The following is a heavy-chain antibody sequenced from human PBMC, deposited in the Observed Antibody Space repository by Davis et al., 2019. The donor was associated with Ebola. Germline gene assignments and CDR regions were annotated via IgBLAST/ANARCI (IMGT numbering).Heavy chain of an antibody. CDR2: ITSSSSTI. CDR1: GFTFYSYD. CDR3: ASNTLSGDYVDY. V-gene: IGHV3-48*02. Sequence: GGSLRLSCTASGFTFYSYDMNWVRQAPGKGLEWVSYITSSSSTIYYADSVKGRFTISRDNAKNSLYLQMNSLRDEDTAVYYCASNTLSGDYVDYWGQGTLVTVSS. J-gene: IGHJ4*02. D-gene: IGHD1-14*01.